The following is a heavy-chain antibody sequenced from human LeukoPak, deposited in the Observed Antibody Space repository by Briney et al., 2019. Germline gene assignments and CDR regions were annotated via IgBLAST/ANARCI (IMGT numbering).Heavy chain of an antibody. V-gene: IGHV3-48*04. D-gene: IGHD6-19*01. CDR1: GFTFSSYS. CDR2: ISSSSSTI. CDR3: ARDVWSSGYPR. J-gene: IGHJ4*02. Sequence: GGSLRLSCAASGFTFSSYSMNWVRQAPGKGLEWVSYISSSSSTIYYADSVKGRFTISRDNAKNSLYLQMNSLRAEDTAVYYCARDVWSSGYPRWGQGTLVTVSS.